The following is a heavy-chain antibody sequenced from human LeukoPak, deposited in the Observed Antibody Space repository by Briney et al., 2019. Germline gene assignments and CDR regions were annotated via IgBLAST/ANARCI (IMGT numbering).Heavy chain of an antibody. CDR3: ARVEAYDSSP. J-gene: IGHJ5*02. Sequence: NPGGSLRLSCAASGFTFRDFYMSWIRQAPGKGLEWIGEIYHSGSTNYNPSLKSRVTISVDKSKNQFSLKLSSVTAADTAVYYCARVEAYDSSPWGQGTLVTVSS. CDR1: GFTFRDFY. CDR2: IYHSGST. V-gene: IGHV4-34*01. D-gene: IGHD3-22*01.